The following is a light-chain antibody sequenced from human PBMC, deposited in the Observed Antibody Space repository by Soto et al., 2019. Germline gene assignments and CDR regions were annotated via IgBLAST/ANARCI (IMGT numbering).Light chain of an antibody. V-gene: IGKV3-20*01. Sequence: EIVLTQSPATLSLSPGERATLSCRASQTVANYLAWYQQKPGQAPRLLIYGASTRATGIADRFSGSGSGTDFTLTISRLEPEDFAVYYCQQYGNPPPYSFGQGTKLEIK. CDR3: QQYGNPPPYS. J-gene: IGKJ2*03. CDR2: GAS. CDR1: QTVANY.